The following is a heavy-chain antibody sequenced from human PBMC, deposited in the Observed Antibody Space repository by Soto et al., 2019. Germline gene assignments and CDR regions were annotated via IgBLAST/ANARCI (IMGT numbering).Heavy chain of an antibody. V-gene: IGHV4-59*01. CDR1: GGSISDYQ. CDR3: ARMRGLGEISPYFDY. J-gene: IGHJ4*02. D-gene: IGHD3-16*02. Sequence: QVQLQESGPGLVKPSETLSLTCSISGGSISDYQWSWIRQPPGKGLEWIGYIYYSGRTNYNPSLKSRVTISLDTSTKQFSLRLRSVTAADTAVYYCARMRGLGEISPYFDYWAREPWSPSP. CDR2: IYYSGRT.